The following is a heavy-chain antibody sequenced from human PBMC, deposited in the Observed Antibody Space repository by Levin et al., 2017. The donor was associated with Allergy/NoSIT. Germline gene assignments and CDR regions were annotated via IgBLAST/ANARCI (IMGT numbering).Heavy chain of an antibody. CDR2: VHKSGTT. D-gene: IGHD1-1*01. CDR1: GGSLSSYC. CDR3: AGGGSSINWEGSFDY. Sequence: SQTLSLTCTVSGGSLSSYCWSWIRQPPGKGLEWIGYVHKSGTTDYNPSLTSRVTMSVDMSKNQFSLMLTSVTAADTAVYYCAGGGSSINWEGSFDYWGQGILVTVSS. V-gene: IGHV4-59*12. J-gene: IGHJ4*02.